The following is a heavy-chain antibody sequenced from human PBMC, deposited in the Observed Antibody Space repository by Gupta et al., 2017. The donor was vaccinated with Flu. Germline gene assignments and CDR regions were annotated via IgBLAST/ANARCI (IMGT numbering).Heavy chain of an antibody. Sequence: EVQLVESGGGLVQPGGSLRLSCAASGFPFSSYEMNWVRQAPGKGLEWGSYISSSCSTIYYADSVKGRFTSSRDNAKNSLYLQMNSLRAEDTAVYYCARDRLSDPLGRGSGMDVWGQGTTVTVSS. J-gene: IGHJ6*02. CDR3: ARDRLSDPLGRGSGMDV. D-gene: IGHD3-10*01. V-gene: IGHV3-48*03. CDR1: GFPFSSYE. CDR2: ISSSCSTI.